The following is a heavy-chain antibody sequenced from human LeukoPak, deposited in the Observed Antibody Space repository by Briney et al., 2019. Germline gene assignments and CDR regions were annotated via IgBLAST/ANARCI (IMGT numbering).Heavy chain of an antibody. CDR3: AKDYGTNGVTTVATPGAFDL. J-gene: IGHJ3*01. Sequence: GGSLRLSCAASGFTFSHSGMHWVRQTPGKGLEWLALIWYDGSNNVYADSVKGQFTISRDNSKNTVYLQMNSLRAEDTAVYYCAKDYGTNGVTTVATPGAFDLWGQGTMVIVSS. CDR2: IWYDGSNN. V-gene: IGHV3-33*06. D-gene: IGHD4-17*01. CDR1: GFTFSHSG.